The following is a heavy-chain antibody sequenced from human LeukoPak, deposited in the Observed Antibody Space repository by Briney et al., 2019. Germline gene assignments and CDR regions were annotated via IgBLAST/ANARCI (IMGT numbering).Heavy chain of an antibody. CDR2: INPNSGGT. Sequence: ASVKVSCKASGYTFSSYYIHWVRQAPGQGLEWMGWINPNSGGTNYAQKFQGRVTMTGDTSINTAYMELSRLTSDDTAVYYCSRDRGYYDSGNYPTDYWGQGTLVTVSS. J-gene: IGHJ4*02. CDR1: GYTFSSYY. V-gene: IGHV1-2*02. D-gene: IGHD3-10*01. CDR3: SRDRGYYDSGNYPTDY.